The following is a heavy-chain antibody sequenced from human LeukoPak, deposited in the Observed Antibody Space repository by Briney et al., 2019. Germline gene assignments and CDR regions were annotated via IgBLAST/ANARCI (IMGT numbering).Heavy chain of an antibody. Sequence: GASLLISCKGAGYSFISYWIGCRRQLAGKGLECVGIIYPGDSDTRYSPSFQGQVTSPADKSSSTAYLQWSSVQASHTAMYCCARLIKICVVVTRYYYYGMDVWGQGTTVTVSS. CDR2: IYPGDSDT. D-gene: IGHD3-3*01. CDR1: GYSFISYW. CDR3: ARLIKICVVVTRYYYYGMDV. J-gene: IGHJ6*02. V-gene: IGHV5-51*01.